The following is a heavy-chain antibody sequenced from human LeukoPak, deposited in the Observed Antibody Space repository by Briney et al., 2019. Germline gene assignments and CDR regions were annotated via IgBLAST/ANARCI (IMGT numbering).Heavy chain of an antibody. CDR2: ISGSGDNT. CDR1: GFTFTNYA. Sequence: GGSLRLSCAASGFTFTNYAMAWVRQAPGKGLEWVSGISGSGDNTYYADSVKGRFTISRDNSKNTLYVQVNSLGTEDTAAYYCAKGSYYDSSGSFYFDYWGQGTLVTVSS. CDR3: AKGSYYDSSGSFYFDY. J-gene: IGHJ4*02. V-gene: IGHV3-23*01. D-gene: IGHD3-22*01.